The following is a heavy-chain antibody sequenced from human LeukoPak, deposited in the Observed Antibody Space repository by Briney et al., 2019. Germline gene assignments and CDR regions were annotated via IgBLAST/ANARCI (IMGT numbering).Heavy chain of an antibody. D-gene: IGHD5-12*01. CDR1: GFTFTSSA. Sequence: SVKLSCKASGFTFTSSAMQWVRQARGQRFEWIGWIVVGSGNTNYAQKFQERVTITRDMSTSTAYMELSSLRSEDTAVYYCAAVGRYGGYAYYYGMDVWGQGTTVTVSS. CDR2: IVVGSGNT. J-gene: IGHJ6*02. V-gene: IGHV1-58*02. CDR3: AAVGRYGGYAYYYGMDV.